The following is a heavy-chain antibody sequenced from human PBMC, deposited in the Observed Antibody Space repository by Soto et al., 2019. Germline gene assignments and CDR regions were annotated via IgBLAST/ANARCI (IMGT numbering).Heavy chain of an antibody. CDR3: ASCDGGPFGYYYMDV. J-gene: IGHJ6*03. V-gene: IGHV4-59*01. D-gene: IGHD3-16*01. Sequence: SETLSLTSTVSGGSISSYYWSWIRQPPGKGLEWIGYIYYSGSTNYNPSLKSRVTISVDTSKNQFSLKLSSVTAADTAVYYCASCDGGPFGYYYMDVWGKGTTVTVSS. CDR2: IYYSGST. CDR1: GGSISSYY.